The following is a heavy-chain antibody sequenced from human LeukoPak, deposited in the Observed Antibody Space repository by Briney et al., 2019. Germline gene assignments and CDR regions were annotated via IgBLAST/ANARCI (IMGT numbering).Heavy chain of an antibody. Sequence: SETLSLTCTVSGGSISSSSYYWGWIRQPPGKGLEWIGSIYYSGSTYYNPSLKSRVTISVDTSKNQFSLQLSSVTAADTAVYYCARQPTRNSVVPSATNWFDPWGQGTLVTVSS. CDR2: IYYSGST. V-gene: IGHV4-39*01. J-gene: IGHJ5*02. D-gene: IGHD2-8*01. CDR1: GGSISSSSYY. CDR3: ARQPTRNSVVPSATNWFDP.